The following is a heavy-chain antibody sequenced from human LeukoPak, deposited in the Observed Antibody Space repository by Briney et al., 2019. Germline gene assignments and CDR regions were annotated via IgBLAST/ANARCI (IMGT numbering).Heavy chain of an antibody. CDR1: GGSFSGYY. CDR3: ARIVPPGELLGY. D-gene: IGHD3-10*01. Sequence: SETLSLTCAVYGGSFSGYYWSWIRQPPGKGLEWIGEINHSGSTNYNPSLKSRVTISVDTSKNQFSLKLSSVTAADTAVYYCARIVPPGELLGYWGQGTLVTVSS. V-gene: IGHV4-34*01. J-gene: IGHJ4*02. CDR2: INHSGST.